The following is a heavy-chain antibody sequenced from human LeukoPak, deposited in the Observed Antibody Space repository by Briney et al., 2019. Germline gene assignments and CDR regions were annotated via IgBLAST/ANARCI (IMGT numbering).Heavy chain of an antibody. CDR2: ISGSGGST. Sequence: GGSLRLSCAASGFTFSSYAMSWVRQAPGKGLEWVSAISGSGGSTYYADSVKGRFTISRDNSKNTLYLQMNSLRAEDTAVYYYAKGPKLGDGFHCDYWGQGTLVTVSS. V-gene: IGHV3-23*01. J-gene: IGHJ4*02. CDR1: GFTFSSYA. CDR3: AKGPKLGDGFHCDY. D-gene: IGHD5-24*01.